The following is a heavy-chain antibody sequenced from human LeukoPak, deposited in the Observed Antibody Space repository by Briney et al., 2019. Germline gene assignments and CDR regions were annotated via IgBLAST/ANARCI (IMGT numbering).Heavy chain of an antibody. D-gene: IGHD2-21*01. CDR3: ARDRVIYGY. V-gene: IGHV3-11*01. CDR1: GFRFSDSGFSFSDYY. J-gene: IGHJ4*02. Sequence: GGSLRLSCAASGFRFSDSGFSFSDYYMSWIRQAPGKGLEWVSYISPSGRTINYADSVKGRFTISRDNAKNSLYLQMNSLRVEDTAVYYCARDRVIYGYWGQGTLVTVSP. CDR2: ISPSGRTI.